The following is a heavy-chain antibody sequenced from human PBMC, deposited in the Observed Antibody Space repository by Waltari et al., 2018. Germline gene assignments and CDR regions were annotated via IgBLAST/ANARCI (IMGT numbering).Heavy chain of an antibody. V-gene: IGHV1-3*01. J-gene: IGHJ4*02. CDR3: ASLTLDILTGPSNEHDY. Sequence: QVQLVQSGAEVKKPGASVKVSCKASGYTFTSYAMHWVRQAPGQRLEWMGWINAGNGNTKYSQKFQGRVTITRDTSASTAYMELNSLRAEDTAVYYCASLTLDILTGPSNEHDYWGQGTLVTVSS. CDR1: GYTFTSYA. D-gene: IGHD3-9*01. CDR2: INAGNGNT.